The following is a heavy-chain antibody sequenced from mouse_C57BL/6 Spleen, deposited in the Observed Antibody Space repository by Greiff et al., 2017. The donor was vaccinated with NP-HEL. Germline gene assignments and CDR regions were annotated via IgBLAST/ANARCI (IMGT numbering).Heavy chain of an antibody. CDR3: ARSGTYYFDY. Sequence: DVMLVESGGGLVQPGGSLSLSCAASGFTFTDYYMSWVRQPPGKALEWLGFIRNKANGYTTEYSASVKGRFTISRDNSQSILYLQMNALRAEDSATYYCARSGTYYFDYWGQGTTLTVSS. J-gene: IGHJ2*01. D-gene: IGHD3-3*01. V-gene: IGHV7-3*01. CDR2: IRNKANGYTT. CDR1: GFTFTDYY.